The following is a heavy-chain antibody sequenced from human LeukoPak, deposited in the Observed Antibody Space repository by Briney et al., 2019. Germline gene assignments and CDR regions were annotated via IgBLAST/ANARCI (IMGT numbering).Heavy chain of an antibody. D-gene: IGHD3-10*01. CDR3: ARKEYDSGTYSR. Sequence: PSETLSLTCAVYGGSFSGYYWSWIRQPPGKGLEWIGEINHSGSTNYNPSLKSRVTISVDTSKNQFSLKLSSVTAADTAVYYCARKEYDSGTYSRWGQGTLVTVSS. J-gene: IGHJ4*02. CDR2: INHSGST. V-gene: IGHV4-34*01. CDR1: GGSFSGYY.